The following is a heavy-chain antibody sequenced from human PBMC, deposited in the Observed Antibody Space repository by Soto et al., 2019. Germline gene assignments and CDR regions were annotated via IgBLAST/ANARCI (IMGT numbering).Heavy chain of an antibody. D-gene: IGHD2-2*01. CDR1: GGSISSYY. CDR2: IYYSGST. V-gene: IGHV4-59*01. Sequence: SETLSLTCTVSGGSISSYYWSWIRQPPGKGLEWIGYIYYSGSTNYNPSLESRVTISVDTSKNQFSLKPSSVTAADTAVYYCARDSRLGKNRGVDYWGQGTLVTVSS. CDR3: ARDSRLGKNRGVDY. J-gene: IGHJ4*02.